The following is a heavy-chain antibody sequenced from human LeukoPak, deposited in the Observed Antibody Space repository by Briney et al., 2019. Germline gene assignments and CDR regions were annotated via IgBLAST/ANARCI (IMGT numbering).Heavy chain of an antibody. CDR2: INPNSGGT. Sequence: ASVKVSCKASGYTFSNYCFNWVRQAPGQGLEWLGWINPNSGGTNYAQKFQGRVTMTRDTSISTAYMELSRLRSDDTAVYYCARAYSSSWYSGFWFDPWGQGTLVTVSS. CDR3: ARAYSSSWYSGFWFDP. CDR1: GYTFSNYC. D-gene: IGHD6-13*01. J-gene: IGHJ5*02. V-gene: IGHV1-2*02.